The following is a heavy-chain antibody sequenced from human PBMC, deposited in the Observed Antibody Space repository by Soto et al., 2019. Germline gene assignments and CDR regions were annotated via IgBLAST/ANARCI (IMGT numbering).Heavy chain of an antibody. V-gene: IGHV6-1*01. CDR2: TYYRSKWYH. D-gene: IGHD2-8*01. CDR3: ARLIGDSWLDS. CDR1: GESVSTNSAT. J-gene: IGHJ5*01. Sequence: QVQLQPSGPGLVKPSQTLSLTCAISGESVSTNSATWDWIRQSPSRGLEWLGRTYYRSKWYHDYAFSANGRIPINADTSTTPLSLQLNSVTPADTAVYYCARLIGDSWLDSWGQGTLVTVSS.